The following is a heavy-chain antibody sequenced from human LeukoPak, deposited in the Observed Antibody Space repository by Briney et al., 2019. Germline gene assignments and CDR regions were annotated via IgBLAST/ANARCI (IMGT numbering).Heavy chain of an antibody. CDR2: ISSGGSPT. Sequence: GGSLRLSCAASGFTFSSYSMNWVRQAPGKGLEWISYISSGGSPTYYADSVKGRFVTSRDSAKNSLYLRMNSLRAEDTAVYYCARDNSSGWSDFHYYGMDVWGQGTTVIVSS. CDR3: ARDNSSGWSDFHYYGMDV. D-gene: IGHD6-19*01. J-gene: IGHJ6*02. V-gene: IGHV3-48*01. CDR1: GFTFSSYS.